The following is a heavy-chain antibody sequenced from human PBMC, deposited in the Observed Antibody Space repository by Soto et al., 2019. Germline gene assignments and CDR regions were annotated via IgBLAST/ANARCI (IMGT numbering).Heavy chain of an antibody. Sequence: GASVKVSCKASGYTFTGYYMHWVRQAPGQGLEWMGWINPNSGGTNYAQKFQGWVTMTRDTSISTAYMELSRLRSDDTAVYYCAREGQQLANLYFDYWGQGTLVTVSS. V-gene: IGHV1-2*04. CDR3: AREGQQLANLYFDY. CDR1: GYTFTGYY. CDR2: INPNSGGT. J-gene: IGHJ4*02. D-gene: IGHD6-13*01.